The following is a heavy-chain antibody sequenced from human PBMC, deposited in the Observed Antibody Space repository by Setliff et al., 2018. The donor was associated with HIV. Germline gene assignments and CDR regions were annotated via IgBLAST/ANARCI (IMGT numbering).Heavy chain of an antibody. CDR3: ARLGYVTFDFDY. V-gene: IGHV4-39*01. CDR2: IYYSGST. D-gene: IGHD3-16*01. Sequence: SETLSLTCTVSGGSISSSSYYWGWIRQPPGKGLEWIGNIYYSGSTYYNPSLKSRVTISVDTSENQFSLKLSSVTAADTAVYFCARLGYVTFDFDYWGQGTLVTVSS. J-gene: IGHJ4*02. CDR1: GGSISSSSYY.